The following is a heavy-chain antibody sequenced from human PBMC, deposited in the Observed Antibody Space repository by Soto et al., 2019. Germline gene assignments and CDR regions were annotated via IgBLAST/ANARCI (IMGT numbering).Heavy chain of an antibody. J-gene: IGHJ4*02. CDR1: GYTFTSFG. V-gene: IGHV1-18*01. CDR2: ISAYSGNG. Sequence: QVQLVQSGAEVKKPGASLKLSCNTSGYTFTSFGISWLRQAPGQGLEWMGWISAYSGNGDYAQKLQGRVTRTIDTSTSTGYMELRSLRSDDTAVYYCARVGQYCTGASCFDYWGQGTLVTVSS. CDR3: ARVGQYCTGASCFDY. D-gene: IGHD2-8*02.